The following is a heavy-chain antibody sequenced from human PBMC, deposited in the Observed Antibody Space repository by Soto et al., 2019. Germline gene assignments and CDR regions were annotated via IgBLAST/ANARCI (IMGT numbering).Heavy chain of an antibody. CDR3: AREYYYDSRGYSSGMDV. D-gene: IGHD3-22*01. J-gene: IGHJ6*02. Sequence: QLQLQESGSGLVKPSQTLSLTCAVSGGSISSGGYSWSWIRQPPGKGLEWIGYIYHSGSTYYNPSLKXRXTXSXXRSKNQLSLKLSSVTAADTAVYYCAREYYYDSRGYSSGMDVWGQGTTVTVSS. CDR1: GGSISSGGYS. V-gene: IGHV4-30-2*01. CDR2: IYHSGST.